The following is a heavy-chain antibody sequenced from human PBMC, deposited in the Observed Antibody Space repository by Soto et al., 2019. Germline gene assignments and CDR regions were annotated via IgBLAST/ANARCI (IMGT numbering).Heavy chain of an antibody. V-gene: IGHV3-7*01. Sequence: VHLVESGGGLVEPGGSLRLSCEASGFMFSSYWMSWVRQAQGEGLDWVANIKQDGSEIHYLESVEGRFTIFRDNARRSLYLQMNSLRAEDTAVYFCATYSGSYFPVGHDRWGQGTLVVVSS. CDR3: ATYSGSYFPVGHDR. CDR1: GFMFSSYW. CDR2: IKQDGSEI. D-gene: IGHD3-10*01. J-gene: IGHJ4*02.